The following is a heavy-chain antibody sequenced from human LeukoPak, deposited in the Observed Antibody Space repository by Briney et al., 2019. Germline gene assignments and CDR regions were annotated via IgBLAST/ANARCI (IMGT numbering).Heavy chain of an antibody. Sequence: ASVKVSCKASGGTFSSYAISWVRQAPGQGLEWMGGIIPIFGTANYAQKFQGRVTITADESTSTAYMELSSLRSEDTAVYYCAGDSSGYYYYGYAFDIWGQGTMVTVSS. J-gene: IGHJ3*02. V-gene: IGHV1-69*13. CDR3: AGDSSGYYYYGYAFDI. CDR2: IIPIFGTA. D-gene: IGHD3-22*01. CDR1: GGTFSSYA.